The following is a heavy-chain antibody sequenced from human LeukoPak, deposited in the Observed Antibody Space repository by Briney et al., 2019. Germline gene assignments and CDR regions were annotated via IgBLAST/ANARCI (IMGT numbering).Heavy chain of an antibody. V-gene: IGHV3-48*03. Sequence: GGSLRLSCAASGFTFSSYEMNWVRQAPGKGLEWVSYISSSGSTIYYADSVKGRFTISRDNSKNTLYLQMGSLRAEDMAVYYCARDKLWFGGNDYWGQGTLVTVSS. CDR3: ARDKLWFGGNDY. CDR2: ISSSGSTI. CDR1: GFTFSSYE. J-gene: IGHJ4*02. D-gene: IGHD3-10*01.